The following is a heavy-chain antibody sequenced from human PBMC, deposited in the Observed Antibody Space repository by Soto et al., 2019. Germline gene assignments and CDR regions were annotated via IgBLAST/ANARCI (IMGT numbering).Heavy chain of an antibody. D-gene: IGHD2-2*01. Sequence: ASVKVSCKASGYTFTSYGISWVRQAPGQGLEWMGWISAYNGNTNYAQKLQGRVTMTTDTSTSTAYMELRSLGSDDTAVYYCARVPRPYCSSTSCYEKRGDLDYTLFDYWGQGTLVTVSS. CDR1: GYTFTSYG. CDR3: ARVPRPYCSSTSCYEKRGDLDYTLFDY. CDR2: ISAYNGNT. J-gene: IGHJ4*02. V-gene: IGHV1-18*01.